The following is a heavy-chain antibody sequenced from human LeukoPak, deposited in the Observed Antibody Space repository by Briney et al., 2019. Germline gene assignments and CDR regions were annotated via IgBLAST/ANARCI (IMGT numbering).Heavy chain of an antibody. CDR3: APEPALLRFGELPAFDY. D-gene: IGHD3-10*01. Sequence: PGGSLRLSCAASGFTFRSYGMHWVRQAPGKGLEWVAYIQNDGSNEQYADSVKGRFSISRDSSKNILYLQMNSLRAEDTAVYYCAPEPALLRFGELPAFDYWGQGTLVTVSS. J-gene: IGHJ4*02. CDR1: GFTFRSYG. V-gene: IGHV3-30*02. CDR2: IQNDGSNE.